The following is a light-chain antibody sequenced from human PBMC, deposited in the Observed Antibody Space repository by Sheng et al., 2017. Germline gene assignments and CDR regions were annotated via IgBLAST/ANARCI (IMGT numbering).Light chain of an antibody. J-gene: IGLJ3*02. Sequence: SYVLTQPPSVSAAPGQTAKITCGGNNIGSKSVNWYQQRPGQAPVVVVYDDSDRPSGIPERFSGSNSGNTATLTISRVEAGDEVDYYCQVWDSSSDHWVFGGGTKADRP. CDR3: QVWDSSSDHWV. CDR2: DDS. V-gene: IGLV3-21*02. CDR1: NIGSKS.